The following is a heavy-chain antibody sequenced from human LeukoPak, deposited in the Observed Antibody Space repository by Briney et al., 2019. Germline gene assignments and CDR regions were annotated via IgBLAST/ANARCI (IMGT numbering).Heavy chain of an antibody. Sequence: GGSLRLSCAASGFTFDDYAMHWVRLAPGKGLEWVSGISWNSGSIDYAVSVKGRFIISRDNAKNSLYLQMNSLRPEDTALYYCAKGTGRYWTFFDYWDQGTLVIVSS. CDR3: AKGTGRYWTFFDY. J-gene: IGHJ4*02. CDR1: GFTFDDYA. V-gene: IGHV3-9*01. D-gene: IGHD1-26*01. CDR2: ISWNSGSI.